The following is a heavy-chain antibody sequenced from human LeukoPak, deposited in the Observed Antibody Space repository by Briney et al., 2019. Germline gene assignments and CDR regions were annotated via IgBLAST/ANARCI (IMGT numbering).Heavy chain of an antibody. V-gene: IGHV4-59*08. CDR1: GGSISSYY. CDR2: IYYSGST. CDR3: ARRGDSTVVTDWFDP. D-gene: IGHD4-23*01. J-gene: IGHJ5*02. Sequence: SETLSLTCTVSGGSISSYYWSWIRQPPGKGLEWIGYIYYSGSTNYNPSLKSRVTISVDTSKNQFSLKLSSVTAADTAAYYCARRGDSTVVTDWFDPWGQGTLVTVSS.